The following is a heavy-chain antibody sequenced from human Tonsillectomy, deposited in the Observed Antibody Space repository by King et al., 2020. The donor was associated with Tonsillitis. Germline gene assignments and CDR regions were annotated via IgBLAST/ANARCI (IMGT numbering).Heavy chain of an antibody. CDR3: VGSRLGNAFDF. J-gene: IGHJ4*02. Sequence: QLVQSGAEVKKPGESLKISCKGSGYYFTSHWIGWVRQMPGKGLEWMGIIYPRDSDTRYSPSFQGQVTISVDKSISTAYLQWNSLKASDTAMYYCVGSRLGNAFDFWGQGTLVTVSS. V-gene: IGHV5-51*01. CDR2: IYPRDSDT. CDR1: GYYFTSHW. D-gene: IGHD3-9*01.